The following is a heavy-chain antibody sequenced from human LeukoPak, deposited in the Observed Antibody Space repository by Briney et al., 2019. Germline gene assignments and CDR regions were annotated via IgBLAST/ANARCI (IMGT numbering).Heavy chain of an antibody. J-gene: IGHJ5*02. V-gene: IGHV3-73*01. CDR2: IRSKANSYAT. CDR3: TITYSSSPNWFDP. D-gene: IGHD6-6*01. Sequence: GGSLRLSCAASGFTFSGSAMHWVRQASGKGPEWVGRIRSKANSYATAYAASVKGRFTISRDDSKNTAYLQMNSLKTEDTAVYYCTITYSSSPNWFDPWGQGTLVTVSS. CDR1: GFTFSGSA.